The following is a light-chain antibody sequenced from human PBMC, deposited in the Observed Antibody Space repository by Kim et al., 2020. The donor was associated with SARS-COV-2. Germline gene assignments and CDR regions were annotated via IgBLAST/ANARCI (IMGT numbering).Light chain of an antibody. CDR1: QTITTY. CDR2: VAS. Sequence: ASVGDIVTITCRASQTITTYLNWYQQKPGKAPKLLINVASSLQSGVPSKFSGSGSGTDFTLTISSLQPEDFATYYCQQSYSIPWTFGQGTKVDIK. V-gene: IGKV1-39*01. J-gene: IGKJ1*01. CDR3: QQSYSIPWT.